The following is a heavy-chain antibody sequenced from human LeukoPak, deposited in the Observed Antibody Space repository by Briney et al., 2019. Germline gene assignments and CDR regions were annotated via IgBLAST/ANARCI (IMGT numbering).Heavy chain of an antibody. CDR3: ARERKDSSGYCFDY. CDR1: GGSISSYY. Sequence: SETLSLTCTVSGGSISSYYWSWIRQPPGKGLEWIGYIYYSGSTNYNPSLKSRVTISVDTSKNQFSLKLSSVTAADTAVYYCARERKDSSGYCFDYWGQGTLVTVSS. J-gene: IGHJ4*02. CDR2: IYYSGST. D-gene: IGHD3-22*01. V-gene: IGHV4-59*01.